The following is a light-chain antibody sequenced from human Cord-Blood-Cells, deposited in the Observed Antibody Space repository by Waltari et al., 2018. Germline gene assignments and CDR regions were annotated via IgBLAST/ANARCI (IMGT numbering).Light chain of an antibody. J-gene: IGKJ1*01. Sequence: DVVMTQSPLSLPVTLGQPASISCRSSQSLVHSDGNTYLNWFQQRPGQSPRRLIYKVSNRYSGVPDRFSGSGSGTDFILKISRVEAEDVGVYYCMQGTHWPWTFGQGTKVEIK. CDR1: QSLVHSDGNTY. CDR2: KVS. V-gene: IGKV2-30*02. CDR3: MQGTHWPWT.